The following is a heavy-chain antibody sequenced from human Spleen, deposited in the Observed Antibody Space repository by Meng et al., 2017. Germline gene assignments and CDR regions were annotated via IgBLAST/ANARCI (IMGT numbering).Heavy chain of an antibody. CDR2: IYYSGST. Sequence: QVQLQESGPGLVKPSQPLSLNWTVSGGSISSGGYYWSWIRQHPGKGLEWIGYIYYSGSTYYNPSLKSRLTISVDTSKNQFSLKLSSVTAADSAVYYCARAPLNYDILTGSPDYWGQGTLVTVSS. V-gene: IGHV4-31*02. J-gene: IGHJ4*02. D-gene: IGHD3-9*01. CDR3: ARAPLNYDILTGSPDY. CDR1: GGSISSGGYY.